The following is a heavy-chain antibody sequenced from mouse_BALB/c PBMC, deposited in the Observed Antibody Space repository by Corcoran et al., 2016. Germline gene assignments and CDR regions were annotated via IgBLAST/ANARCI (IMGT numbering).Heavy chain of an antibody. J-gene: IGHJ4*01. V-gene: IGHV9-3-1*01. CDR3: AIGYGNAMDY. CDR2: INTYTGEP. CDR1: GYTFTHYG. D-gene: IGHD3-2*02. Sequence: QIQLVQSGPELKKPGETVKISCKASGYTFTHYGLNWVKQAPGKGLTRMGWINTYTGEPTYADDFKGRFAFSLETSASTAYLPINNLKNEDTATYFCAIGYGNAMDYWGQGTSVTVSS.